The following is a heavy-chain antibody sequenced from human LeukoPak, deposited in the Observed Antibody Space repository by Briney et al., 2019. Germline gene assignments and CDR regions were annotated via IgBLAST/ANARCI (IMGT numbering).Heavy chain of an antibody. Sequence: SVKVSCKASGGTFSSYAISWVRQAPGQGLEWMGGIIPIFGTANYAQKFQGRVTITADKSTSTAYVELSSLRSEDTAVYYCARAGYSSSWRLSNFDYWGQGTLVTVSS. CDR3: ARAGYSSSWRLSNFDY. D-gene: IGHD6-13*01. J-gene: IGHJ4*02. V-gene: IGHV1-69*06. CDR2: IIPIFGTA. CDR1: GGTFSSYA.